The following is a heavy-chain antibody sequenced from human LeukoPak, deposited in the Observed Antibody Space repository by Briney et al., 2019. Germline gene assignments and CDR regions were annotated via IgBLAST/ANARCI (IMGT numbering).Heavy chain of an antibody. Sequence: ASVKVSCKASGYTFTSYDINWVRQATGQGLEWMGWMNPNSGNTGYAQKFQGRVTITRNTSISTAYMELSSLRSEDTAVYYCARGDYDFWSGFGTYNWFDPWGQGTLVTVSS. D-gene: IGHD3-3*01. CDR2: MNPNSGNT. CDR3: ARGDYDFWSGFGTYNWFDP. V-gene: IGHV1-8*03. CDR1: GYTFTSYD. J-gene: IGHJ5*02.